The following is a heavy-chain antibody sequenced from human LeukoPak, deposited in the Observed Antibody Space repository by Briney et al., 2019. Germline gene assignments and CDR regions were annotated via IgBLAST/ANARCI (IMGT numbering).Heavy chain of an antibody. Sequence: SETLSLTCTVSGGSINSYYLSWIRQPPGKGLEWIGYIYYTGGETNYNPSLTSRLTISVDTSKNQFSLMLTSVTAADTAVYYCARQPGGTAAFDIWAQGTMVTVSS. V-gene: IGHV4-59*08. J-gene: IGHJ3*02. CDR2: IYYTGGET. CDR3: ARQPGGTAAFDI. D-gene: IGHD1-14*01. CDR1: GGSINSYY.